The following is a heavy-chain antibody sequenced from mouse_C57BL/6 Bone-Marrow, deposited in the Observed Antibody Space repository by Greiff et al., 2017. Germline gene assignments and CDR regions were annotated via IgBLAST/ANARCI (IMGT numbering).Heavy chain of an antibody. CDR3: DYYYYGSTLAY. CDR1: GYTFTDYY. J-gene: IGHJ3*01. CDR2: IHPGSGNT. D-gene: IGHD1-1*01. V-gene: IGHV1-76*01. Sequence: VQLQQSGAELVKPGASVKLSCKASGYTFTDYYINWVKQRPGQGLEWIARIHPGSGNTYYNQKFKGKATLTADKSSSTAYLQLSRLTSEDATVYVCDYYYYGSTLAYWGQGTLVTVSA.